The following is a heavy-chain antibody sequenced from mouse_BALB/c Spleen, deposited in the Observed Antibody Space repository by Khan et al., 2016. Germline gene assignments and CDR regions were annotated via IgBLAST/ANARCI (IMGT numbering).Heavy chain of an antibody. CDR1: CYFIISGYS. Sequence: EVQLQESGLDWVKFSQSLSLTGTVFCYFIISGYSWHWIRQFPGNKLEWMGYIHYSGGTKYIPSLKSRISITRDTSKNQSFLQLNSVTSEVTATFFCRFCLVFCAMDYRGHGTSLALSS. J-gene: IGHJ4*01. CDR3: RFCLVFCAMDY. D-gene: IGHD2-2*01. CDR2: IHYSGGT. V-gene: IGHV3-1*02.